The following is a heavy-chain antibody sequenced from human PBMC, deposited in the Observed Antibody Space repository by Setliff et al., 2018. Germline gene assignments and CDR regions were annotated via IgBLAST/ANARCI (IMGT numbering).Heavy chain of an antibody. D-gene: IGHD3-3*01. Sequence: KSSETLSLTCAVSGGSISSSSYYWGWTRQPPGKGLEWIGSIYYSGSTYYNPSLKSRVTISVDTSKNQFSLKLSSVTAADTAVYYCAREEAHLSIFGVVITSVGDYYYGMDVWGQGTTVTVSS. CDR1: GGSISSSSYY. CDR2: IYYSGST. V-gene: IGHV4-39*07. J-gene: IGHJ6*02. CDR3: AREEAHLSIFGVVITSVGDYYYGMDV.